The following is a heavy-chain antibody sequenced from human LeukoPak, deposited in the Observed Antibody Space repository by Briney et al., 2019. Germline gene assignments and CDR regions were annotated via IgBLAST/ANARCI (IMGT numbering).Heavy chain of an antibody. CDR1: GGFISSSSYY. Sequence: SETLSLTCTVSGGFISSSSYYWGWIRQPPGKGLEWIGSIYYSGSTYYNPSLKSRVTISVDTSKNQFSLKLSSVTAADTAVYYCARHLILWFGAAGWFDPWGQGTLVTVSS. V-gene: IGHV4-39*01. CDR2: IYYSGST. CDR3: ARHLILWFGAAGWFDP. D-gene: IGHD3-10*01. J-gene: IGHJ5*02.